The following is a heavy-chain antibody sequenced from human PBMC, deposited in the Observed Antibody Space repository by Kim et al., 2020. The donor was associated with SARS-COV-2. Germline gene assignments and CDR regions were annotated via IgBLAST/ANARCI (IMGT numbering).Heavy chain of an antibody. J-gene: IGHJ4*02. CDR2: ITGSSGKT. V-gene: IGHV3-23*01. CDR3: AKRTSGWYLIDY. CDR1: GFSFSSYA. Sequence: GGSLRLSCAASGFSFSSYAMSWVRQAPGKGPEWVSAITGSSGKTHYADSVKGRFTISRDNSKNTLYLEMNSLRAEDTAVYYCAKRTSGWYLIDYWGQG. D-gene: IGHD6-19*01.